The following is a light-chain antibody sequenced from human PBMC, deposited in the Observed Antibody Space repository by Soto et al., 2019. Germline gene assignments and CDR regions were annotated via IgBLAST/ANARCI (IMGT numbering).Light chain of an antibody. J-gene: IGLJ1*01. Sequence: QSALTQPRSVSGSPGPSVTISCTGTSSDVGGYNYVSWYQQHPGKAPKVMIYDVSERPSGVPARFSGSKSGNTASLTISGLQAEDEAEYYCCSYAGSPRYVLGTGTKLTVL. CDR2: DVS. CDR1: SSDVGGYNY. V-gene: IGLV2-11*01. CDR3: CSYAGSPRYV.